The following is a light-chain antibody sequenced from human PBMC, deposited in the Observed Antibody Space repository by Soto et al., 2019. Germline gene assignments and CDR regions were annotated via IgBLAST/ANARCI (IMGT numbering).Light chain of an antibody. J-gene: IGLJ7*01. CDR1: SGSIASNH. Sequence: NFMLTQPHSVSESPGKTVTISCTRSSGSIASNHVQWYQQRPGSAPTTVIYEDNQRPSGVPDRFSGSIDSSSNSASLTISGLKTEDEADYYCQSYDSSNHAVFGGGTQLTVL. V-gene: IGLV6-57*04. CDR3: QSYDSSNHAV. CDR2: EDN.